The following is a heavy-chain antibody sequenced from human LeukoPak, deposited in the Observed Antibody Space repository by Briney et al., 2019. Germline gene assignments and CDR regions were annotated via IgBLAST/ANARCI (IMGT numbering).Heavy chain of an antibody. CDR3: ARDIGYSSGSFWFDP. D-gene: IGHD6-19*01. J-gene: IGHJ5*02. CDR1: GGSISSYY. Sequence: PSETLSLTCIISGGSISSYYWSWIRQPPGKGLEWIGYIYYSGSTNYNPSLKSRVTISVDTSKNQFSLKLSSVTAADTAVYYCARDIGYSSGSFWFDPWGQGTLVTVSS. V-gene: IGHV4-59*01. CDR2: IYYSGST.